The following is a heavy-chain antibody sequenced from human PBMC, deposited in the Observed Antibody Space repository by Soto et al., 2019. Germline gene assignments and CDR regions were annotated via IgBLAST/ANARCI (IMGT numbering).Heavy chain of an antibody. CDR3: AKVVRGVITY. Sequence: GGSLRLSCAASGFTFSSYAMSWVHQAPGKGLEWVSAISGSGGSTYYADSVKGRFTISRDNSKNTLYPQMNSLRAEDTAVYYCAKVVRGVITYWGQGTLVTVSS. V-gene: IGHV3-23*01. CDR2: ISGSGGST. J-gene: IGHJ4*02. D-gene: IGHD3-10*01. CDR1: GFTFSSYA.